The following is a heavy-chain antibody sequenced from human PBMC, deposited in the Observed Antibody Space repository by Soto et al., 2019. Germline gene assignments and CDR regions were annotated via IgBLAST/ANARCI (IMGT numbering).Heavy chain of an antibody. J-gene: IGHJ4*02. D-gene: IGHD2-15*01. CDR1: GFIFSVSD. V-gene: IGHV3-23*01. Sequence: DVQVLESGGGLVQPGGSLRLSCAPSGFIFSVSDMTWVRQAPGKGLEWVSSISIRGDAAYYADSVKGRFTISRDNSKNTLYLQMSNLRAEDTAVYYCPQLVSQAHFDHWGRGGLVTVSS. CDR2: ISIRGDAA. CDR3: PQLVSQAHFDH.